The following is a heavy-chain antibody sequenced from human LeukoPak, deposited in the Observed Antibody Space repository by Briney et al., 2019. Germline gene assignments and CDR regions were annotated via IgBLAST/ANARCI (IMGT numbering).Heavy chain of an antibody. V-gene: IGHV3-23*01. CDR1: GFTFSSYA. CDR3: AKSPAPYCGGDCYLDY. D-gene: IGHD2-21*01. Sequence: GGSLRLSCAVSGFTFSSYAMSWVRQAPGKGLEWVSAISGSGGSTYYADSVKGRFTISRDNSKNTLYLQMNSLRAEDTAVYYCAKSPAPYCGGDCYLDYWGQGTLVTVSS. CDR2: ISGSGGST. J-gene: IGHJ4*02.